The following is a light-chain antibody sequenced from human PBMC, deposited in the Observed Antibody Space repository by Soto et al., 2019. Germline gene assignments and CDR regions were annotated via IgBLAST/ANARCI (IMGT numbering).Light chain of an antibody. CDR2: GAS. Sequence: EIALTQSPGTLSLSPGERATLSCRASQTVSSNYLAWYQQKAGQAPRLLIYGASSRATGIPDRFSGSGSGTDFTLTISTLEPEDVAVFYCQQYGCSPFTFGPGTKVNIK. V-gene: IGKV3-20*01. CDR1: QTVSSNY. J-gene: IGKJ3*01. CDR3: QQYGCSPFT.